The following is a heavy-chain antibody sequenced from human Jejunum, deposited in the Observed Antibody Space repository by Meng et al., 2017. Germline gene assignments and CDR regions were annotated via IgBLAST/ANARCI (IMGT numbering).Heavy chain of an antibody. J-gene: IGHJ4*02. CDR1: GFTFNSYW. CDR2: IKSDGSNT. V-gene: IGHV3-74*03. CDR3: ARGRYASVGVDS. D-gene: IGHD2-2*01. Sequence: GESLKISCAASGFTFNSYWMHWVRQAPGKGLVWVARIKSDGSNTEYADSVKGRFTISRDNAKNMLYLQMNSLRVEDTAVYYCARGRYASVGVDSWGQGILVTVSS.